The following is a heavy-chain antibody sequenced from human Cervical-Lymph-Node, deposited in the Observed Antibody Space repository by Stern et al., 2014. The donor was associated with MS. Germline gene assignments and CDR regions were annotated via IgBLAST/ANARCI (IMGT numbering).Heavy chain of an antibody. CDR3: AREGLYGLDY. CDR2: IISSSSI. Sequence: EMPLVESGGGLVKPGGSLRLSCAASGFSFSGSSIDWVLQAPGKVLEWLSLIISSSSIQYAESVKGRFTISRDNARNSLYLQMNSLRAEDTAVYFCAREGLYGLDYWGQGTLVTVSS. V-gene: IGHV3-21*01. J-gene: IGHJ4*02. CDR1: GFSFSGSS. D-gene: IGHD4-17*01.